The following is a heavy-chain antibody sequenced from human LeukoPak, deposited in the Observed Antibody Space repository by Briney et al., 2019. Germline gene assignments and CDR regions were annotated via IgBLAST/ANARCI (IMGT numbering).Heavy chain of an antibody. CDR2: ISNDGSNK. J-gene: IGHJ4*02. Sequence: PGGFLRLSCAASGFTFSSYGIHWVRQAPGKGLEWVAVISNDGSNKYYADSVKGRFTISRDNSKNTVYLQMNSLRGEDTAVYYCAKSGIAAAGQRGYFDCWGQGTLVTVSS. D-gene: IGHD6-13*01. CDR1: GFTFSSYG. CDR3: AKSGIAAAGQRGYFDC. V-gene: IGHV3-30*18.